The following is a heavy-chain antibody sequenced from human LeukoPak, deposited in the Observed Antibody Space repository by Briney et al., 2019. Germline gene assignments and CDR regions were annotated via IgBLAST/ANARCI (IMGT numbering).Heavy chain of an antibody. Sequence: GAAVTVSCKASGYTFTSYGFSWVRQPPGQGLEGMGGISTYNGNTNYAQKLQGRVTMTTDTSTSTAYLELRSLRSDDTAVYYCARVNPLLRWFGELFSGWGQGTLVSVSS. CDR1: GYTFTSYG. V-gene: IGHV1-18*01. J-gene: IGHJ4*02. CDR2: ISTYNGNT. D-gene: IGHD3-10*01. CDR3: ARVNPLLRWFGELFSG.